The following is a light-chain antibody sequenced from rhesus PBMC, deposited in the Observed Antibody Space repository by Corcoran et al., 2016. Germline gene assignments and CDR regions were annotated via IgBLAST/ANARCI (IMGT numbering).Light chain of an antibody. V-gene: IGKV1S9*01. Sequence: DIQMTQSPSSLSASVGDRVTITCQASQSLSNYLNWYQQKPGKIPKLLIYRASSLQSGIPSRFSGSGSGTDFTLTISSLQPEDFAPYYCQQGYSYPLAFGGGTKVELK. CDR2: RAS. CDR3: QQGYSYPLA. CDR1: QSLSNY. J-gene: IGKJ4*01.